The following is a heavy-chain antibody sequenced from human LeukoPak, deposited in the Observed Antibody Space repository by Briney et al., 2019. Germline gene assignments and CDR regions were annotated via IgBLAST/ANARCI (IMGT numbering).Heavy chain of an antibody. CDR2: IWYDGSKK. D-gene: IGHD2-2*01. V-gene: IGHV3-33*06. CDR3: AKGGCSSTSCYGEVYYYYMDV. J-gene: IGHJ6*03. CDR1: GFTFSSYG. Sequence: GGSLRLSCAASGFTFSSYGMHWVRQAPGKGLEWVAVIWYDGSKKYYADSVKGRFTISRDNSKNTLYLQMNSLRAEDTAVYYCAKGGCSSTSCYGEVYYYYMDVWGKGTTVTVSS.